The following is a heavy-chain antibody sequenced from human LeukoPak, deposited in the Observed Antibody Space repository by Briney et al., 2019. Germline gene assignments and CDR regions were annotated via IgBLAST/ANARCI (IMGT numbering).Heavy chain of an antibody. CDR1: GYTFTSYY. CDR2: INPSGGST. D-gene: IGHD3-16*01. V-gene: IGHV1-46*01. CDR3: ATVGGLGIYDY. J-gene: IGHJ4*02. Sequence: ASVKVSRKASGYTFTSYYMHWVRQAPGQGLERMGIINPSGGSTSYAQKFQGRVTMTRDTSTSTVYMELSSLRSEDTAVYYCATVGGLGIYDYWGQGTLVTVSS.